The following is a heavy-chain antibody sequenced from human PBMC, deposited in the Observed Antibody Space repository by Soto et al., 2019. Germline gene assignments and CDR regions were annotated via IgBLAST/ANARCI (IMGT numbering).Heavy chain of an antibody. V-gene: IGHV3-23*01. Sequence: EVQLLESGGGLVQPGGSLRLSCRASGFTFDDYAMTWVRQAPGKGLEWVSVISGSAGSTFYADSVKGRFTISRDNSKITLYLQMNSLRAGDSAVYYCAKESASTWYPLDYWGQGTLVTFSS. D-gene: IGHD6-13*01. CDR2: ISGSAGST. J-gene: IGHJ4*02. CDR1: GFTFDDYA. CDR3: AKESASTWYPLDY.